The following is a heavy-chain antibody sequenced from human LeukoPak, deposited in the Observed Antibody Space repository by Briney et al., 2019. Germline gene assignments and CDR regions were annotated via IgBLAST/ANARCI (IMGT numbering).Heavy chain of an antibody. CDR3: ARVPQFNGLFDY. CDR2: IYYSGST. D-gene: IGHD2-8*01. J-gene: IGHJ4*02. CDR1: GGSISTYY. V-gene: IGHV4-59*01. Sequence: PSETLSLTCTVSGGSISTYYGNWIRQAPGKGLEWIGYIYYSGSTTYNPSLQSRVTISVDTSKNQFSLKLTSVTAADTAVYYCARVPQFNGLFDYWGQGTLVTVSS.